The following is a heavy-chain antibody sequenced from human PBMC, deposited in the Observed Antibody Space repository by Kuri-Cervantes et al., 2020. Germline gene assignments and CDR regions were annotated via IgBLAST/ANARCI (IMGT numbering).Heavy chain of an antibody. J-gene: IGHJ6*02. D-gene: IGHD2-15*01. CDR3: ARRPVXCSGGSCYSYXYYGMDV. Sequence: GGSLRLSCAASGFTVSSNYMSWVRQAPGKGLEWVSVIYSGGSTXYADSVKGRFTISRDNSKNTLYLXMNSLRAEDTAVYYCARRPVXCSGGSCYSYXYYGMDVWGQGTTVTVSS. CDR2: IYSGGST. V-gene: IGHV3-66*04. CDR1: GFTVSSNY.